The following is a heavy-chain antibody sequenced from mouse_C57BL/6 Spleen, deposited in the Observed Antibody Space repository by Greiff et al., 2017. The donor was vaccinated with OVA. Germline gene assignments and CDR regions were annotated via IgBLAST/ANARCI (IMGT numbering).Heavy chain of an antibody. D-gene: IGHD1-1*01. CDR3: AREYYGSPYYFDY. J-gene: IGHJ2*01. V-gene: IGHV5-16*01. CDR2: INYDGSST. CDR1: GFTFSDYY. Sequence: EVHLVESEGGLVQPGRSMKLSCTASGFTFSDYYMAWVRQVPEKGLEWVANINYDGSSTYYLDSLKSRFIISRDNAKNILYLQMSSLKSEDTATYYCAREYYGSPYYFDYWGQGTTLTVSS.